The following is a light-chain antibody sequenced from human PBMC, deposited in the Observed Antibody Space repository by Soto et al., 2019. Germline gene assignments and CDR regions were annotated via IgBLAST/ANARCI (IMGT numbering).Light chain of an antibody. J-gene: IGLJ3*02. V-gene: IGLV1-40*01. CDR3: AAWDNSLSGWA. CDR2: SDD. Sequence: QAVVTQPPSVSGAPGQRVTISCTGSSSNIGAGYDVHWYLQLPGTAPKLLIYSDDQRPSGVPDRISGSKSGTSASLAISGLQSEDEADYYCAAWDNSLSGWAFGGGTKLTVL. CDR1: SSNIGAGYD.